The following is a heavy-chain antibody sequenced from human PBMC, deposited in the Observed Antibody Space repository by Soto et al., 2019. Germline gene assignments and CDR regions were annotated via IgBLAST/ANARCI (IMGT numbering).Heavy chain of an antibody. V-gene: IGHV1-69*13. Sequence: ASVKVSCKASGGTFSSYAISWVRQAPGQGLEWMGGIIPIFGTANYAQKFQGRVTITADESTSTAYMELSSLRSEDTAVYYCARLGRDGDNFRAFDIWGQGTMVTGSS. J-gene: IGHJ3*02. D-gene: IGHD2-15*01. CDR3: ARLGRDGDNFRAFDI. CDR2: IIPIFGTA. CDR1: GGTFSSYA.